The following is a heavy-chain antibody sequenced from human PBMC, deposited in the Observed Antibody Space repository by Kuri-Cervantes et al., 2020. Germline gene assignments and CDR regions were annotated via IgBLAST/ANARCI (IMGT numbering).Heavy chain of an antibody. CDR1: GLTFSSYA. CDR2: ISYDGSNK. CDR3: AMVGVVRGAQADGMDV. J-gene: IGHJ6*02. Sequence: GGSLRLSCEASGLTFSSYAMDWVRQAPGKGLEWVAVISYDGSNKYNADSVKGRFTISRDNSKNTLYLQMNSLRAEDTAVYYCAMVGVVRGAQADGMDVWGQGTTVTVSS. V-gene: IGHV3-30-3*01. D-gene: IGHD3-10*01.